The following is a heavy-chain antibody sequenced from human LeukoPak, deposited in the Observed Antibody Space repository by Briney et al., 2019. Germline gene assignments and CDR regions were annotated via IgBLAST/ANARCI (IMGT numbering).Heavy chain of an antibody. CDR2: ISAYNGNT. CDR1: GYTFTSYG. CDR3: ARPHYDILTGYYNLDY. J-gene: IGHJ4*02. Sequence: ASVKVSCKASGYTFTSYGISWVRQAPGQGLEWMGWISAYNGNTNYAQKLQGRVTMTTDTSTSTAYMELRSLRSDDTAVYYCARPHYDILTGYYNLDYWGQGILVTVSS. V-gene: IGHV1-18*04. D-gene: IGHD3-9*01.